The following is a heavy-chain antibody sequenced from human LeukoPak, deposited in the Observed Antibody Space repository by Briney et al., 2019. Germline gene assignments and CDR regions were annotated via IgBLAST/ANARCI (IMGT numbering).Heavy chain of an antibody. J-gene: IGHJ4*02. CDR3: ARGAVAGYF. CDR1: GYTFTIYE. V-gene: IGHV3-48*03. CDR2: SSGSGGAI. D-gene: IGHD6-19*01. Sequence: GGSLRLSCATSGYTFTIYEMNWVRQAPGRGRGWVSHSSGSGGAIYYADSVEGRFTISRDNAKNSLYLQMSSLRGEDTAVYYCARGAVAGYFWGQGTLVTVSS.